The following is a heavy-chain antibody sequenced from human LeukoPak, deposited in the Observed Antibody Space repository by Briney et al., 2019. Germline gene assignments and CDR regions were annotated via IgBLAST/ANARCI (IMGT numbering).Heavy chain of an antibody. CDR3: ARVSALYGAVDY. V-gene: IGHV4-59*01. J-gene: IGHJ4*02. D-gene: IGHD4-17*01. CDR2: IYFSGST. CDR1: GGSISSYY. Sequence: SETLSLTCTVSGGSISSYYWSWIRQPPGKGLEWIGYIYFSGSTNYNPSLKSRVTISVDTSKNQFSLKMSSVTAADTAVYYCARVSALYGAVDYWGQGTLVTVSS.